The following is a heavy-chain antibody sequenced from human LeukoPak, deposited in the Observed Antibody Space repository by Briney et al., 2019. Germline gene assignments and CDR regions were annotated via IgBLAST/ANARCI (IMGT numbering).Heavy chain of an antibody. V-gene: IGHV4-38-2*01. CDR3: ARSSSRAADY. CDR2: IYQTGST. CDR1: GYSISSGYY. J-gene: IGHJ4*02. D-gene: IGHD6-13*01. Sequence: SETLSLTCGVSGYSISSGYYWGWIRQPPGTGLEWIGSIYQTGSTYYNPSFKSRVSMSVDTSKNQFSLRLSSVTAADTAVYYCARSSSRAADYWGQGILVTVSS.